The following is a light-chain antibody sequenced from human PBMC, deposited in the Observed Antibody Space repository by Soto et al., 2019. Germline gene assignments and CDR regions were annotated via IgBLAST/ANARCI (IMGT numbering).Light chain of an antibody. CDR3: QQHSSSPLT. J-gene: IGKJ1*01. Sequence: EILLTQSPGTLSLSPGERATLSCRASQSVSSTYLAWYQQKPGQAPRLLIYATSSRATGIPDRFIGSGSGTDFTLTISRLAPEDCAVYYCQQHSSSPLTFGLGTKVEIK. CDR2: ATS. CDR1: QSVSSTY. V-gene: IGKV3-20*01.